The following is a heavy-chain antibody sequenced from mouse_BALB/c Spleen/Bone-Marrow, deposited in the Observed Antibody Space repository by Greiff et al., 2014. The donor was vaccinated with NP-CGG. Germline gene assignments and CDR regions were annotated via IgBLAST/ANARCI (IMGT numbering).Heavy chain of an antibody. J-gene: IGHJ2*02. CDR3: ARVFYDSPSAN. D-gene: IGHD1-1*01. CDR2: IYPGDGDT. CDR1: GYTFTGYW. Sequence: VQLQQSGAELSRPGASVKLSCKASGYTFTGYWMQWVKQRPGQGLEWIGIIYPGDGDTRYTQKFKGKATLTADKSSSTAHMQLRNLASEDSAVQCGARVFYDSPSANWGQGTSITVAS. V-gene: IGHV1-87*01.